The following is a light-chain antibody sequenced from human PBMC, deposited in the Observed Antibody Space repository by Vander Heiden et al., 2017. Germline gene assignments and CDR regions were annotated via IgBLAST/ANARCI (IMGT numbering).Light chain of an antibody. Sequence: QSVLTQPPSVSGIPGQGVTIACSGSTSNIGTNSLNWYQHFPGSAPKLLISSRNQLPSGVPDRFSAYTSGTYASLDTSGLQSDDEATYYCATSDDRLTGLVFGGGTKVAVL. V-gene: IGLV1-44*01. CDR2: SRN. CDR1: TSNIGTNS. CDR3: ATSDDRLTGLV. J-gene: IGLJ2*01.